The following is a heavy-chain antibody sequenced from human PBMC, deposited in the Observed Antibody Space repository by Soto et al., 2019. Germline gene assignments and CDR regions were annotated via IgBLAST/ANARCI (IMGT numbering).Heavy chain of an antibody. Sequence: EVQLVESGGGLVKPGGSLRLSCAASGFTFSSYSMNWVRQAPGKGLEWVSSISSSSSYIYYADSVKGRFTISRDNAKNSLYLQMNSLRAEDTAVYYCARDGGPKYSISWGYYYGMDVWGQGTTVTVSS. CDR3: ARDGGPKYSISWGYYYGMDV. CDR1: GFTFSSYS. J-gene: IGHJ6*02. CDR2: ISSSSSYI. V-gene: IGHV3-21*01. D-gene: IGHD6-13*01.